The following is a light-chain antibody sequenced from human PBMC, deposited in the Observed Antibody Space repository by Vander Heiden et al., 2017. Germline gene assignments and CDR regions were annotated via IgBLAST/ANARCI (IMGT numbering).Light chain of an antibody. CDR1: QSVSSSY. CDR2: GAS. V-gene: IGKV3-20*01. J-gene: IGKJ2*01. Sequence: EIVLTRSPGTLSLAPGERADISCRAGQSVSSSYLAWYQQKPGQAPRLLIYGASSRDIGIPDRFSGSGSGTDFTLTISRLEPEDFAVYYCQQDCSSPRYTFGQGTKLEIK. CDR3: QQDCSSPRYT.